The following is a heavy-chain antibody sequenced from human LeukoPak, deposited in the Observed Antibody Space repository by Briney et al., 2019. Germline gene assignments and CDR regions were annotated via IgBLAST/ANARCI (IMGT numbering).Heavy chain of an antibody. J-gene: IGHJ4*02. D-gene: IGHD4-17*01. CDR2: IQYSGST. CDR3: ARTVRGDYVDY. CDR1: GGSISSYY. V-gene: IGHV4-59*01. Sequence: PSETLSLTCTVSGGSISSYYWSWIRQPPGKGLEWIGCIQYSGSTNYNPSLKSRVTISVDTSKKQFSLNLSSVIAADAARYYCARTVRGDYVDYWGQGALVTVSS.